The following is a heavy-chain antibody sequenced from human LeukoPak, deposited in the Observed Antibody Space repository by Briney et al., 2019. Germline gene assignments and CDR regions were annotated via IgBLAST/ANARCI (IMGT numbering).Heavy chain of an antibody. V-gene: IGHV3-23*01. CDR2: ISGSGGTT. D-gene: IGHD3-3*01. Sequence: GGSLRLSCAASGFTFSSYAMSWVRQAPGKGLEWISAISGSGGTTYNADSVKGRFTISRDNSKSTLYLQMNSLRAEDTALYYCAKSRSAYPRVDGFDMWGQGTMVTVSS. CDR3: AKSRSAYPRVDGFDM. CDR1: GFTFSSYA. J-gene: IGHJ3*02.